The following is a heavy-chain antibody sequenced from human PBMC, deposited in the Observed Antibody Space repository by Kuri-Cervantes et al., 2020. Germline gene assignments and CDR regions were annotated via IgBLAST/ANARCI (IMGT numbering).Heavy chain of an antibody. V-gene: IGHV3-43D*04. J-gene: IGHJ4*02. CDR1: GFTFDDYA. Sequence: GESLKISCEASGFTFDDYAMHWVRQAPGKGLEWVSLISWDGGSTYYADSVKGRFTISRDNSKNTLYLQMNSLRAEDTAVYYCAKSPYSSGSYQYFDYWGQGTLVTVSS. D-gene: IGHD3-10*01. CDR2: ISWDGGST. CDR3: AKSPYSSGSYQYFDY.